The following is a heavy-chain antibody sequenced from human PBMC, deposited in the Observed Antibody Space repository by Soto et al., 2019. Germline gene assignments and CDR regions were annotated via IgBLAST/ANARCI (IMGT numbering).Heavy chain of an antibody. D-gene: IGHD3-10*01. Sequence: EVQLVESGGGLVQPGGSLRLSCAAPGFTFSSYGMHWVRQAPGKGLVWVSRIKSDGSNINYADSVKGRFTISRDNAKNTLYLQMNSLRAEDTAIYYCARGGFSGSGSFIQGDYWGQGTLVTVSS. CDR2: IKSDGSNI. CDR1: GFTFSSYG. CDR3: ARGGFSGSGSFIQGDY. V-gene: IGHV3-74*01. J-gene: IGHJ4*02.